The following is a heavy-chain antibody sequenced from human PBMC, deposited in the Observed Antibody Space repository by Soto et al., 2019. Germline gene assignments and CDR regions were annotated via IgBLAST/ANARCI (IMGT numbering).Heavy chain of an antibody. V-gene: IGHV3-11*01. CDR2: ISSSGTTI. D-gene: IGHD2-15*01. J-gene: IGHJ4*02. Sequence: SLRLSCAASGFTFSDHYMTWIRQAPGKGLEWVSYISSSGTTIYYADSVKGRFTIYRENAENSLYLQMNSLRADDTAVYYCTSNTFGARDSWGQGTLVTVSS. CDR1: GFTFSDHY. CDR3: TSNTFGARDS.